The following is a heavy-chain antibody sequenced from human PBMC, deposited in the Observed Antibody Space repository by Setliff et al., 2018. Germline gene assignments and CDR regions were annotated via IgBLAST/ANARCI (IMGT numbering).Heavy chain of an antibody. CDR1: GGSINNGTYY. CDR2: IYHSGST. V-gene: IGHV4-39*07. J-gene: IGHJ6*03. Sequence: KPSETLSLTCTVSGGSINNGTYYWGWIRQPPGKGLEWIGEIYHSGSTNYNPSLKSRVTMSVDKSKNQFSLKLTSVTAADTAVYYCARGLEGEDYFYYMDVWGKGNTVTVSS. CDR3: ARGLEGEDYFYYMDV. D-gene: IGHD2-21*01.